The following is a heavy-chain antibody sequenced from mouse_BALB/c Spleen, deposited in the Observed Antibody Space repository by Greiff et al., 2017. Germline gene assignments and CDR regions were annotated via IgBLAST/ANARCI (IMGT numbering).Heavy chain of an antibody. CDR2: IRNKANGYTT. Sequence: EVKLQESGGGLVQPGGSLRLSCATSGFTFTDYYMSWVRQPPGKALEWLGFIRNKANGYTTEYSASVKGRFTISRDNSQSILYLQMNTLRAEDSATYYCARDNGKGFDYWGQGTTLTVSS. J-gene: IGHJ2*01. CDR3: ARDNGKGFDY. CDR1: GFTFTDYY. D-gene: IGHD2-1*01. V-gene: IGHV7-3*02.